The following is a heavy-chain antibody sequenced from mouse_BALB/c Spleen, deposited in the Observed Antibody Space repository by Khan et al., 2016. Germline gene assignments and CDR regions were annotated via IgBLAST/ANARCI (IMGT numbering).Heavy chain of an antibody. CDR2: IWAGGST. CDR3: VREGAGYLRAMDY. D-gene: IGHD2-3*01. Sequence: VQLQESGPGLVAPSQSLSITCTVAGFSLTSYGVHWVRQPPGKGLEWLGVIWAGGSTNYNSALMSRLSISKDNSKSQVFLKMNSLQTDDTAMYXCVREGAGYLRAMDYWGQGTSVTVSS. J-gene: IGHJ4*01. CDR1: GFSLTSYG. V-gene: IGHV2-9*02.